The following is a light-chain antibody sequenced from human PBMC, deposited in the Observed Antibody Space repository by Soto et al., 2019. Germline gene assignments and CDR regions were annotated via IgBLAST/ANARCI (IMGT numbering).Light chain of an antibody. CDR1: ESVSTN. J-gene: IGKJ1*01. V-gene: IGKV3-15*01. CDR3: QQYTNWPRT. Sequence: IEMTQSPATLSLAPGERVTLSCRASESVSTNLAWYQQKAGQAPRLLIYGASTRATDFPARFSGSGSGTEFTLTISSLQSEDFAIYYCQQYTNWPRTFGQGTKVDIK. CDR2: GAS.